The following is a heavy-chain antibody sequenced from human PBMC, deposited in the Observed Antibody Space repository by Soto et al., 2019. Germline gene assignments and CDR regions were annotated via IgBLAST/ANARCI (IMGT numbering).Heavy chain of an antibody. Sequence: GGSLRLSCAASGFTFSSYDMHWVRQATGKGLEWVSAIGHAGDTYYSDSVKGRFTISRENAKNSLYLQMNSLRAGDTAVYYCARFNPPRADSRFDPRGQATLVTISS. CDR2: IGHAGDT. D-gene: IGHD5-18*01. CDR3: ARFNPPRADSRFDP. V-gene: IGHV3-13*01. J-gene: IGHJ5*02. CDR1: GFTFSSYD.